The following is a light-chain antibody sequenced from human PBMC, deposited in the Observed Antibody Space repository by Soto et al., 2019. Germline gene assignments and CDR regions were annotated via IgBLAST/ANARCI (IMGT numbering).Light chain of an antibody. CDR3: QQCNDWPPT. CDR2: GAS. J-gene: IGKJ1*01. Sequence: EVVMTQSPATLSVSPGERDTLSCRASQSISSNLAWYQLKAGQTPRLLVYGASPRATGVPGKFSGSGSVTEFTLTISDLQSDDFAVYFCQQCNDWPPTFGQGTKVEIK. CDR1: QSISSN. V-gene: IGKV3-15*01.